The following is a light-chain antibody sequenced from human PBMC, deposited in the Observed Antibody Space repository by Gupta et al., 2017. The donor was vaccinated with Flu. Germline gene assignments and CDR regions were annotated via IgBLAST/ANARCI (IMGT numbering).Light chain of an antibody. V-gene: IGKV4-1*01. Sequence: DIVITPSPDSLAVSLCARATINCKSSQSLLYSSNNKKYLAWYQQKPGQPPKLLIYWASTRESGVPDRFSGSGSGTDFTLTISSLQAEDVAVYYCQQYYSTPLAFGQGTKVEIK. CDR3: QQYYSTPLA. J-gene: IGKJ1*01. CDR1: QSLLYSSNNKKY. CDR2: WAS.